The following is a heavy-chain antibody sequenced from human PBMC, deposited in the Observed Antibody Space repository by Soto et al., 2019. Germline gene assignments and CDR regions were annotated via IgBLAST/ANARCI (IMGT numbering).Heavy chain of an antibody. Sequence: GSLRLSCAASGFTFSSYAMHWVRQAPGKGLEWVAIMSYDANNQYYAESVKGRFTISRDNFKNTLSLQMNSLRAEDSGVYYCAKALGELSPESFDYWGQGILVTVSS. D-gene: IGHD3-16*02. CDR3: AKALGELSPESFDY. CDR1: GFTFSSYA. CDR2: MSYDANNQ. V-gene: IGHV3-30*18. J-gene: IGHJ4*02.